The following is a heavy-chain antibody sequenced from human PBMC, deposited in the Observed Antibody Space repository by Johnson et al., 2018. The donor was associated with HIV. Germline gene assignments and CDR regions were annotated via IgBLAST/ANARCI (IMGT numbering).Heavy chain of an antibody. CDR3: ARDLGLPENAFDL. Sequence: QVQLVESGGGLAQPGGSLRLSCAASGFTFSYSAFHWVRQAPGEGLEWVALISSDGNREHYADSLKGRFTISRDNSKNTLYLQMNSLRSGDTAVYYCARDLGLPENAFDLWGRGTMVTVS. V-gene: IGHV3-30-3*01. CDR1: GFTFSYSA. D-gene: IGHD4-11*01. CDR2: ISSDGNRE. J-gene: IGHJ3*01.